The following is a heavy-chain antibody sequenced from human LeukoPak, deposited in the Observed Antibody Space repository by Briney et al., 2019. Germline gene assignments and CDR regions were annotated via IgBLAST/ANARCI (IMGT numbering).Heavy chain of an antibody. Sequence: GGSRRLSCAASGFTFSSCWMSWVRQAPGKGLEWVANIRQDGSDKYYVDSVKGRFTISRDNAKNSLYLQMNSLRAEDTAIYYCARDGGTGIPFDYWGQGTLVTVSS. CDR2: IRQDGSDK. V-gene: IGHV3-7*01. D-gene: IGHD1-1*01. J-gene: IGHJ4*02. CDR1: GFTFSSCW. CDR3: ARDGGTGIPFDY.